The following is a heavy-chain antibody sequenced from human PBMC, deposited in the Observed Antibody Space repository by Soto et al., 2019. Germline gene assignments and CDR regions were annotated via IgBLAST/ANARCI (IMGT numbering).Heavy chain of an antibody. D-gene: IGHD1-1*01. CDR2: IIPIFGTA. CDR1: GGTFSSYA. J-gene: IGHJ6*02. Sequence: QVQLVQSGAEVKKPGSSVKVSCKASGGTFSSYAISWVRQAPGRGLEWMGGIIPIFGTANYAQKFQGRVTITADESTSTAYKELSSLRSEDTAVYYCARDILETYGMDVWGQGTTVTVSS. V-gene: IGHV1-69*12. CDR3: ARDILETYGMDV.